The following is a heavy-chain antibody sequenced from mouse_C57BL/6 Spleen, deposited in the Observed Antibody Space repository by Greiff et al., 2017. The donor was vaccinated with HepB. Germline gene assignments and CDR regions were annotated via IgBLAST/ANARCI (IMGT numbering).Heavy chain of an antibody. CDR3: ARGYYDYDGVFAY. CDR1: GYSFTGYF. Sequence: VQLQQSGPELVKPGDSVKISCKASGYSFTGYFMNWVMQSHGKSLEWIGRINPYNGDTFYNQKFKGKATLTVDKSSSTAHMELRSLTSEDSAVYYCARGYYDYDGVFAYWGQGTLVTVSA. J-gene: IGHJ3*01. CDR2: INPYNGDT. D-gene: IGHD2-4*01. V-gene: IGHV1-20*01.